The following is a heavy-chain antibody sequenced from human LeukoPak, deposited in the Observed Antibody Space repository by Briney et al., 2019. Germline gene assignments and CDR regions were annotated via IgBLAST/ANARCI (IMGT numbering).Heavy chain of an antibody. J-gene: IGHJ4*02. D-gene: IGHD5-18*01. V-gene: IGHV1-69*05. Sequence: EASVKVSCKASGGTFSSYAISWVRQAPGQGLEWMGGIIPIFGTANYAQKFQGRVTITTDESTSTAYMELSSLRSEDTAVYYCARAAGLWSYYFDYWGRGTLVTVSS. CDR3: ARAAGLWSYYFDY. CDR1: GGTFSSYA. CDR2: IIPIFGTA.